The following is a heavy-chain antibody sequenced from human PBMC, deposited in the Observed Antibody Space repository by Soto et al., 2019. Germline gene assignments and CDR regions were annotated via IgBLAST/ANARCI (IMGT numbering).Heavy chain of an antibody. V-gene: IGHV3-7*01. CDR3: ARSGPRQAYGDLFDY. CDR1: GFTFSSYA. J-gene: IGHJ4*02. Sequence: GGSLRLSCAASGFTFSSYAMSWVRQAPGKGLEWVANISRSGSEKYYVDSVKGRFTISRDNAKNSLYLQMNSLRAEDTAVYYCARSGPRQAYGDLFDYWGQGTLVTVSS. CDR2: ISRSGSEK. D-gene: IGHD4-17*01.